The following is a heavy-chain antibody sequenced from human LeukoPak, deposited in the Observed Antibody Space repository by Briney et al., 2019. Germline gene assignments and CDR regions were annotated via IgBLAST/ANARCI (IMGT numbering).Heavy chain of an antibody. Sequence: SETLSLTCTVSGGSISSYYWSWIRQPPGKGLEWIGYISYSGSTNYNPSLESRVTISGDTSKNQFSLKLSSVTAADTAVYYCAREGYCTNGECYRGNFDYWGQGTLVTVSS. J-gene: IGHJ4*02. CDR3: AREGYCTNGECYRGNFDY. CDR2: ISYSGST. V-gene: IGHV4-59*01. D-gene: IGHD2-8*01. CDR1: GGSISSYY.